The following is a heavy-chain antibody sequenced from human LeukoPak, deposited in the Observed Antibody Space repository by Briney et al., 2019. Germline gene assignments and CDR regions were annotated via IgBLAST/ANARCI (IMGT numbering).Heavy chain of an antibody. CDR1: GYTFTSYY. D-gene: IGHD4-17*01. CDR3: ATDTNYGDLDY. Sequence: ASVKVSCKASGYTFTSYYMHWVRQAPGQGLEWMGTINPSGGSTSYAQKFQGRVTMTRDMSTSTVYMELSSLRSEDTAVYYCATDTNYGDLDYWGQGTLVTVSS. V-gene: IGHV1-46*01. CDR2: INPSGGST. J-gene: IGHJ4*02.